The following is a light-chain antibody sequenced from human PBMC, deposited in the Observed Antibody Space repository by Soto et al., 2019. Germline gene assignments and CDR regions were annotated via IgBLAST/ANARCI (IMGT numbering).Light chain of an antibody. Sequence: EIVMTQSPATLSVSPGGRATLSCRASQSASDNLAWYQQRRGQAPRLLIYGASARATDIPSRLSGSGSGTEFTLTISSLQSEDFAIYFCQQYYKLPYTFGQGTRLEIK. V-gene: IGKV3-15*01. CDR2: GAS. CDR3: QQYYKLPYT. J-gene: IGKJ2*01. CDR1: QSASDN.